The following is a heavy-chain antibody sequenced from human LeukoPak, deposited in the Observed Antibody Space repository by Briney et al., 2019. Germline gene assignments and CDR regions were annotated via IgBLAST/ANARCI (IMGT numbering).Heavy chain of an antibody. J-gene: IGHJ4*02. Sequence: GGSLRLSCAASGFTFSSYGMHWVRQAPGKGLEWVAFIRYDGSNKYYADSVKGRFTISRDNSKNTLYLQMNSLRAEDTAVYYCARVRGIVVVPAAMYPIDYWGQGTLVTVSS. V-gene: IGHV3-30*02. CDR3: ARVRGIVVVPAAMYPIDY. CDR1: GFTFSSYG. CDR2: IRYDGSNK. D-gene: IGHD2-2*01.